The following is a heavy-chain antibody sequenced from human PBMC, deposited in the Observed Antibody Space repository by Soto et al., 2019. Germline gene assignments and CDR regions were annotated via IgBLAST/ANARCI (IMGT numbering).Heavy chain of an antibody. D-gene: IGHD3-10*01. CDR3: ARDPSPNYYGSGSYLFY. CDR1: GFTFSSYG. J-gene: IGHJ4*02. CDR2: IWYDGSNK. Sequence: PGGSLRLSCAASGFTFSSYGMHWVRQAPGKGLEWVAVIWYDGSNKYYADSVKGRFTISRDNSKNTLYLQMNSLRAEDTAVYYCARDPSPNYYGSGSYLFYWGQGTLVTVSS. V-gene: IGHV3-33*01.